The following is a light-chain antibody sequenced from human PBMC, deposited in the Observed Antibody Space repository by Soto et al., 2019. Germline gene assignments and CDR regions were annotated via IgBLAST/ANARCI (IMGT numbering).Light chain of an antibody. Sequence: ELVLTQSPGTLSLSPGERATLSCRASQSVSSIYLAWFQQKPGQAPRLLIYGASNRATGIPDRFSGSGSGTDFTLTISRLEPEDFAVYYCQQYGNSPWTFGQGTKVDI. CDR1: QSVSSIY. CDR2: GAS. V-gene: IGKV3-20*01. CDR3: QQYGNSPWT. J-gene: IGKJ1*01.